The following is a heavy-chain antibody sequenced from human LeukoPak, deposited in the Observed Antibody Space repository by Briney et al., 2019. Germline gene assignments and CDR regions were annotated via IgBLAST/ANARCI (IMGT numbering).Heavy chain of an antibody. CDR2: IYSGGST. Sequence: GGSLRPSCAASGFTVSSNYMSWVRQAPGKGLEWVSVIYSGGSTYYADSVKGRFTISRDNSKNTLYLQMNSLRAEDTAVYYCARAAITMIADYWGQGTLVTVSS. J-gene: IGHJ4*02. CDR3: ARAAITMIADY. D-gene: IGHD3-22*01. CDR1: GFTVSSNY. V-gene: IGHV3-53*01.